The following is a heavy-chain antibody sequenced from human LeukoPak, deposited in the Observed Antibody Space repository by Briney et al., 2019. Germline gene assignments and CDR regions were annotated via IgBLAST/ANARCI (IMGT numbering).Heavy chain of an antibody. Sequence: ASVKVSCKASGYTFTSYGTSWVRQAPGQGLEWMGWISAYNGNTNYAQKLQGRVTMTTDTSTSTAYMELRSLRSDDTAVYYCARVRAAVSYYYMDVWGKGTTVTISS. CDR1: GYTFTSYG. CDR2: ISAYNGNT. V-gene: IGHV1-18*01. D-gene: IGHD6-13*01. J-gene: IGHJ6*03. CDR3: ARVRAAVSYYYMDV.